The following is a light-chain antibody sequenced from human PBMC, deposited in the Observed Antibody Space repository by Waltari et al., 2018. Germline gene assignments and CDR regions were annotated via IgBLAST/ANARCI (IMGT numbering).Light chain of an antibody. Sequence: QSVLTQPPSVSGAPGPRVTIPCTGTSSNIGAGFHVHWYPQHSGTAPQLPIERSPYRPSGVPDRFSGSKSGTSASLAITGLQAEDDAYYYCQSYDSDLRGVFGGGTKLTVL. V-gene: IGLV1-40*01. J-gene: IGLJ2*01. CDR1: SSNIGAGFH. CDR2: RSP. CDR3: QSYDSDLRGV.